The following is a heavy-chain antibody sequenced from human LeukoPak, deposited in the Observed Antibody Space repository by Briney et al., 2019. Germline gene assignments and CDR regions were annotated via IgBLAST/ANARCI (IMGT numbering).Heavy chain of an antibody. J-gene: IGHJ4*02. CDR2: ISSSSGSII. Sequence: GGSLRLSCAAPGFTFSDYYMTWIRQAPGKGLEWVSYISSSSGSIIYYADSVKGRFTISRDNAKNSLYLQMNSLRAEDTAVYYCARWLEGGPGHWGQGTLVTVSS. V-gene: IGHV3-11*01. CDR3: ARWLEGGPGH. D-gene: IGHD3-22*01. CDR1: GFTFSDYY.